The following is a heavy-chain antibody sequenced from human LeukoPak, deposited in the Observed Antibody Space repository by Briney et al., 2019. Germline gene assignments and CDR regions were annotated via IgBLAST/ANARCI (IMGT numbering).Heavy chain of an antibody. J-gene: IGHJ6*03. D-gene: IGHD6-13*01. V-gene: IGHV1-3*03. CDR3: ARGRSSSWGNYYYYMDV. Sequence: ASVKVSCKASGYTFTSYAMHWVRQAPGQRLEGMGWINAGNGNTKYSQEFQGRVTITRDTSASTAYMELSSLRSEDMAVYYCARGRSSSWGNYYYYMDVWGKGTTVTVSS. CDR2: INAGNGNT. CDR1: GYTFTSYA.